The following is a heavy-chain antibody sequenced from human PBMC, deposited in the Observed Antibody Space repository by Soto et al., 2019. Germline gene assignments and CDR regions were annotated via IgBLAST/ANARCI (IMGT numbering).Heavy chain of an antibody. J-gene: IGHJ5*02. CDR3: ARAYSRAKNWFDP. V-gene: IGHV4-30-2*01. Sequence: PSETLSLTCAVSGGSISSGGYSWSWIRQPPGKGLEWIGYIYHSGSTYYNPSLKSRVTISVDRSKNQFSLKLSSVTAADTAVYYCARAYSRAKNWFDPWGQGTLVTVSS. CDR1: GGSISSGGYS. D-gene: IGHD4-4*01. CDR2: IYHSGST.